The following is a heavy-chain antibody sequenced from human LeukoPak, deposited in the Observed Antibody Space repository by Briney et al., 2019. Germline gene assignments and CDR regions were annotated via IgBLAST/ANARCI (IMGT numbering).Heavy chain of an antibody. Sequence: GESLKISCKGSGYSFTSYWISWVRQMPGKGLEWMGRIDPSDSYTNYSPSFQGHVTISADKSISTAYLQWSSLKASDTAMYYCSRDALWFGESHAYGMDVWGKGTTVTVSS. D-gene: IGHD3-10*01. V-gene: IGHV5-10-1*01. CDR3: SRDALWFGESHAYGMDV. CDR2: IDPSDSYT. CDR1: GYSFTSYW. J-gene: IGHJ6*04.